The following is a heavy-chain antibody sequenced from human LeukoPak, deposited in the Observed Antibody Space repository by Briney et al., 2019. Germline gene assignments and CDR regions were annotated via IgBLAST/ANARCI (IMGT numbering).Heavy chain of an antibody. D-gene: IGHD3-9*01. CDR2: IYYSGST. CDR1: GDSISSGDYY. Sequence: PSETLSLTCSVSGDSISSGDYYWNWIRQPPGKGLEWIGYIYYSGSTSDNPSLKSRVTLSMDTSKNQFSLKLRSVTAADTAVYFCARFPYFEGFDYWGQGTQVIVSS. V-gene: IGHV4-30-4*01. CDR3: ARFPYFEGFDY. J-gene: IGHJ4*02.